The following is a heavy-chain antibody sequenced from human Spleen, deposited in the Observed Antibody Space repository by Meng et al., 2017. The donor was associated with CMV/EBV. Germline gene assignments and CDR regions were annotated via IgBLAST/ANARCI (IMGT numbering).Heavy chain of an antibody. CDR3: ARLGYSFDRYFDY. Sequence: SETLSLTCTVSGGSISSYYWSWIRQPPGKGLEWIGYIYYSGSTNYNPSLKSRVTISIDTSKNQFSLSLSSVTAADMAVYYCARLGYSFDRYFDYWGQGILVTVSS. J-gene: IGHJ4*02. CDR2: IYYSGST. CDR1: GGSISSYY. D-gene: IGHD5-18*01. V-gene: IGHV4-59*08.